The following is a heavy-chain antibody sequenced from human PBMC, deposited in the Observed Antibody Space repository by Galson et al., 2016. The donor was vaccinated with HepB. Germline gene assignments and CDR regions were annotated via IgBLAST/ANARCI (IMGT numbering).Heavy chain of an antibody. CDR1: GASIHPYY. D-gene: IGHD4-23*01. V-gene: IGHV4-59*01. CDR2: VYYSGTT. CDR3: ARGGGGRAGFDF. J-gene: IGHJ4*02. Sequence: SETLSLTCTVSGASIHPYYWSWLRQPPGSRLEWLGNVYYSGTTDYNPSLKSRVTVSLDTSKSQFSLKLRDVTPADTAVFYCARGGGGRAGFDFWGQGILITVSS.